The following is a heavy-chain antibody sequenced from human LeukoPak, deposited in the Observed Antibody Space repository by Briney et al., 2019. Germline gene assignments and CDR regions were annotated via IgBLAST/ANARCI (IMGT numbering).Heavy chain of an antibody. D-gene: IGHD3-22*01. CDR3: ARFITRYGDYVDY. Sequence: EPSETLSLTCTVSGGSISSGGYYWSWIRQHPGKGLEWIRYIYYSGSAYYNPSLKSRVTISVDTSKNQFSLKLSSVTAADTAVYYCARFITRYGDYVDYWGQGTLVTVSS. CDR1: GGSISSGGYY. J-gene: IGHJ4*02. CDR2: IYYSGSA. V-gene: IGHV4-31*03.